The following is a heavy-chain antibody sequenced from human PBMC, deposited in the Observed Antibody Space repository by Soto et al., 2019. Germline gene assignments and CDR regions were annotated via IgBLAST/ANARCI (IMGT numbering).Heavy chain of an antibody. J-gene: IGHJ5*01. CDR1: GDSVSSNDAT. CDR2: TYYRSRWHT. Sequence: QVQLQQSGPGLVKTSQTLSLTCAISGDSVSSNDATWDWIRHSPSRGLECLVRTYYRSRWHTDYVVSGISLITIDPEPAYHQLSTVLSSVTFDQSAVYYCVSSVYTCWLESWGLGTLVAVST. CDR3: VSSVYTCWLES. D-gene: IGHD6-6*01. V-gene: IGHV6-1*01.